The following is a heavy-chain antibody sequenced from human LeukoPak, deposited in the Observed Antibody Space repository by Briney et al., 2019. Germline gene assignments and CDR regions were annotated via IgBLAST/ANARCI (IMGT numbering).Heavy chain of an antibody. CDR2: IYHSGST. CDR1: GGSISSGGYS. CDR3: ARSSSTSGGYYYVGLHDAFDI. Sequence: PSETLSLTCAVSGGSISSGGYSWSWIRQPPGKGLEWIGYIYHSGSTYYNPSLKSRVTISVDRSKNQFSLKLSSVTAADTAVYYCARSSSTSGGYYYVGLHDAFDIWGQGTMVTVSS. J-gene: IGHJ3*02. V-gene: IGHV4-30-2*01. D-gene: IGHD3-22*01.